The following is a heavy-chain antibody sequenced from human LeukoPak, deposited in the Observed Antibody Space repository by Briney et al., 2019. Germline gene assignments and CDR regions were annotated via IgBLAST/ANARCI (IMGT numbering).Heavy chain of an antibody. D-gene: IGHD1-7*01. CDR2: ISASGVST. J-gene: IGHJ4*02. V-gene: IGHV3-23*01. CDR3: ARSINYPNYLLDY. Sequence: GGSLRLSCAASGFNFKDYDMTWVRQAPGKGLEWVASISASGVSTNYADSVRGRFTIPRDNSNRVVYLRMNSLRTEDTAVYYCARSINYPNYLLDYWGQGTRLIVSS. CDR1: GFNFKDYD.